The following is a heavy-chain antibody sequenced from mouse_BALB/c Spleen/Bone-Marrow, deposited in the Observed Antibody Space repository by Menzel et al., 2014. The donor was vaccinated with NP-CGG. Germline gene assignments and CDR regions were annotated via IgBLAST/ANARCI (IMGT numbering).Heavy chain of an antibody. D-gene: IGHD1-1*01. CDR1: GFTFSSYG. V-gene: IGHV5-6-3*01. CDR2: INNNGGST. J-gene: IGHJ1*01. Sequence: EVMLVESGGGLVQPGGSLKLSCVASGFTFSSYGMPWVRQTPDKRLELVATINNNGGSTYYPDSVKGQFTISRDNAKNTLYLQMSSLKSEDTAMYYCARVYGWYFDVWGAGTTVTVSS. CDR3: ARVYGWYFDV.